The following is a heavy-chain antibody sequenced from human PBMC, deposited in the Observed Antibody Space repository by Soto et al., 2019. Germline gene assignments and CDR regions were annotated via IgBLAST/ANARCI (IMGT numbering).Heavy chain of an antibody. CDR1: GGSFSGYY. CDR3: ARTSRILTGYSR. CDR2: INHSGST. D-gene: IGHD3-9*01. Sequence: SETLSLTCAVYGGSFSGYYWSWLRQPPGKGLEWIGEINHSGSTNYNPSLKSRVTISVDTSKNQFSLKLSSVTAADTAVYSCARTSRILTGYSRWGQGTLVTVSP. V-gene: IGHV4-34*01. J-gene: IGHJ4*02.